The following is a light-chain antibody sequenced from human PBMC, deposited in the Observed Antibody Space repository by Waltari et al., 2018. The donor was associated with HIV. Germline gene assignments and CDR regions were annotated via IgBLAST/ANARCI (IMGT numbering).Light chain of an antibody. J-gene: IGLJ2*01. Sequence: SSALTQTPSVSVSPGQTATITCSGEAFPSRYAHWYHQRAGQAPFLVIYQDHQRPSGIPDRFSGSSSGTVLTLTISGVQTEDEGDYYCQTTDTNGVVVFGGGTKVTVL. V-gene: IGLV3-25*03. CDR2: QDH. CDR1: AFPSRY. CDR3: QTTDTNGVVV.